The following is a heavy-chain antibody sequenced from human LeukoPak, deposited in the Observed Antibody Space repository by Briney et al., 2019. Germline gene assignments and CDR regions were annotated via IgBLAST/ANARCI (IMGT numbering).Heavy chain of an antibody. CDR2: ISSSSSTI. CDR3: ARENCSGNNCAFDY. D-gene: IGHD2-15*01. CDR1: GFIFSSYS. V-gene: IGHV3-48*02. Sequence: GGSLRLSCAASGFIFSSYSMNWVRQAPGKGLEWVSFISSSSSTIYYADSVKGRFTISRDNAKNSLYLQMNSLRDEDTTVYYCARENCSGNNCAFDYWGQGTLVTVSS. J-gene: IGHJ4*02.